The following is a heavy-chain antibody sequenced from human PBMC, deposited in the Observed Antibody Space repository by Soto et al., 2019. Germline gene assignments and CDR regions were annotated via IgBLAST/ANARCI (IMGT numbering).Heavy chain of an antibody. CDR3: ARAIGADFFDY. CDR2: ISDNGANT. V-gene: IGHV3-23*01. J-gene: IGHJ4*02. Sequence: PGGSLRLSCIASGFTFSNYAMSWVRQAPGKGLEWVSTISDNGANTFIGDSMKDHFDISRDNSNNTVFLHLSTVRAEDTAIYYCARAIGADFFDYWGQGTPVTVSS. CDR1: GFTFSNYA. D-gene: IGHD6-25*01.